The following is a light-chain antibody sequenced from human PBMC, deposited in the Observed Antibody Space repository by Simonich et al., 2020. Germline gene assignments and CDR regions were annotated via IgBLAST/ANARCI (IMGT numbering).Light chain of an antibody. J-gene: IGKJ1*01. Sequence: DIVMTQTPLSLSVTPGQPASISCKSSQSLLHSDGKTYLYWYLQKPGQSPQLLIYEVASRCSGVPDRFSGSGSGTDFTLKISRVKAEDVGVYYCMQALQTPWTFGQGTKVEIK. CDR1: QSLLHSDGKTY. CDR2: EVA. CDR3: MQALQTPWT. V-gene: IGKV2-29*02.